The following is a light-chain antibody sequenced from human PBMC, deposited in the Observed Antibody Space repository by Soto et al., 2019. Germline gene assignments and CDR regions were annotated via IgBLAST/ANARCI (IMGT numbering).Light chain of an antibody. CDR3: CSYAGSSTPYV. CDR2: EGS. V-gene: IGLV2-23*01. J-gene: IGLJ1*01. CDR1: SSDVGSYTL. Sequence: QSVLTQPASVSGSPGQSITISCPGTSSDVGSYTLVSWYQQHPGKTPKLMIYEGSKRPSGVSNRCSGSNSGNTASLTISGLQAEDEADDHCCSYAGSSTPYVFGSGTKVTVL.